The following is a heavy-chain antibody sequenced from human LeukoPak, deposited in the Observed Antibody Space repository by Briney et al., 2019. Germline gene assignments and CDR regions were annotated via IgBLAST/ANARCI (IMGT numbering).Heavy chain of an antibody. Sequence: GESLKISWKGSGYSFTSYWIAWVRQMPGGGQDWMGIIYPGDSDIRYSPSFQGQVTISADRSISTAYLQWSTLKASDSAMYYCARLHCGGGSCYSGSAYYFDYWGQGTLVTVSS. CDR2: IYPGDSDI. V-gene: IGHV5-51*01. CDR3: ARLHCGGGSCYSGSAYYFDY. D-gene: IGHD2-15*01. CDR1: GYSFTSYW. J-gene: IGHJ4*02.